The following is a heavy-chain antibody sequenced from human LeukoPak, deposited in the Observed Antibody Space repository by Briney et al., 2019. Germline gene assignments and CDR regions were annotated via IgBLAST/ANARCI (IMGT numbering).Heavy chain of an antibody. CDR1: GFTFGDHA. Sequence: PGGSLRLSCTASGFTFGDHAMSWVRQAPGKGLEWVGFIRSKAYGGTTEYAASVKGRFTISREDSKSIAYLQMNSLRAEDTAVYYCARDDYPSGSLGMDVWGQGTTVTVSS. V-gene: IGHV3-49*04. CDR2: IRSKAYGGTT. CDR3: ARDDYPSGSLGMDV. D-gene: IGHD3-10*01. J-gene: IGHJ6*02.